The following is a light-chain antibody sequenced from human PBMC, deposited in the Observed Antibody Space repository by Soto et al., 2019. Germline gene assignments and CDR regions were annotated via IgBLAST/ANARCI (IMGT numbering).Light chain of an antibody. CDR2: GAS. CDR3: QHYVSSPSWT. CDR1: QSVSSSY. Sequence: EIVLTQSPGTLSLSPGERATLACRASQSVSSSYLAWYQQKPGQAPRLLIYGASSRTTGIPARFSGSGSGTDFTFTISRLEPEDFAVYYCQHYVSSPSWTFGQGTKVEIK. V-gene: IGKV3-20*01. J-gene: IGKJ1*01.